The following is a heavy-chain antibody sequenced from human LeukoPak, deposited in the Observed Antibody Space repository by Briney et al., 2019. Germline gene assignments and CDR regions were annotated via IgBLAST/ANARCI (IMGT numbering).Heavy chain of an antibody. Sequence: GGSLRLSCAASGFTFSSYAMSWVRQAPGKGLEWVSAISGSGGSTYYADSVKGRFTISRDNSKNTLYLQMNSLRAEDTAVYYCAKDIFFLDDYVWGSYRPPGYDAFDIWGQGTMVTVSS. CDR3: AKDIFFLDDYVWGSYRPPGYDAFDI. J-gene: IGHJ3*02. V-gene: IGHV3-23*01. D-gene: IGHD3-16*02. CDR2: ISGSGGST. CDR1: GFTFSSYA.